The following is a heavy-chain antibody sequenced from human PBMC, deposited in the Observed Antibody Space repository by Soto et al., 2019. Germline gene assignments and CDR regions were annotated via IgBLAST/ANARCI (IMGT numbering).Heavy chain of an antibody. V-gene: IGHV1-46*03. CDR2: INPSGGTT. CDR1: GYTFTSYY. J-gene: IGHJ4*02. CDR3: ARDPRGYSYGASDY. Sequence: ASVKVSCKASGYTFTSYYMHWVRQAPGQGLEWMGKINPSGGTTTYARKFQARVTMTRDTSTSTVYMELSSLRFEDTAVYYCARDPRGYSYGASDYWGQGTLVTVSS. D-gene: IGHD5-18*01.